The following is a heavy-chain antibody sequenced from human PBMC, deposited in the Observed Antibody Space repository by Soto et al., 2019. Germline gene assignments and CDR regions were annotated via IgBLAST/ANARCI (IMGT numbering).Heavy chain of an antibody. CDR3: ARVAGGYDSHPVYYYYMDV. D-gene: IGHD5-12*01. CDR1: GFTFSSYG. Sequence: QVQLVESGGGVVQPGRSLRLSCAASGFTFSSYGMHWVRQAPGKGLEWVAVIWYDGSNKYYADSVKGRFTISRDNSKNTLYLQMNSLRAEDTAVYYCARVAGGYDSHPVYYYYMDVWGKGTTVTVSS. V-gene: IGHV3-33*01. J-gene: IGHJ6*03. CDR2: IWYDGSNK.